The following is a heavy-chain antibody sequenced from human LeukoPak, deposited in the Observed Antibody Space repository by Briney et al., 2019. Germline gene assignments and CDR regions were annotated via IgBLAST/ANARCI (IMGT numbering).Heavy chain of an antibody. Sequence: SVKVSCKASGDTFSSYAISWVRQAPGQGLEWMGGIIPIFGTANYAQKFQGRVTFTADESTSTAYMELSSLRSEDTAVYYCARARYSSSWACDYWGQGTLVTVSP. J-gene: IGHJ4*02. CDR2: IIPIFGTA. CDR3: ARARYSSSWACDY. V-gene: IGHV1-69*13. CDR1: GDTFSSYA. D-gene: IGHD6-13*01.